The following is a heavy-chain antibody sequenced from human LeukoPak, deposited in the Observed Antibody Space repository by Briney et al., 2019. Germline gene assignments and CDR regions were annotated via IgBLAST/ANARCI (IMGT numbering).Heavy chain of an antibody. D-gene: IGHD1-26*01. Sequence: GGSLRLSCAASGFTFSSYAMNWVRQAPGKGLEWVSTISNSGDRTYYADSVKGRFTISRDNSKNTLYLQMNSLRTEDTAVYYCAKDYVPRGGSYFPGFDYWGQGTLVIVSS. J-gene: IGHJ4*02. V-gene: IGHV3-23*01. CDR2: ISNSGDRT. CDR1: GFTFSSYA. CDR3: AKDYVPRGGSYFPGFDY.